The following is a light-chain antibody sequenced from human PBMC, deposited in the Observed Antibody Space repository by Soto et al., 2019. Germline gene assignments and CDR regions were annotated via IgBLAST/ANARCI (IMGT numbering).Light chain of an antibody. CDR1: QRVYNW. J-gene: IGKJ3*01. CDR2: SVS. Sequence: IEMTQYPSTVSASVGARVTITCRASQRVYNWLAWYQQKPGKAPKLLISSVSTLDSGVPSRFSGSGSGTEFTLAISSLQPEDLGTYYCQKYNSYLSFGPGTKVEI. V-gene: IGKV1-5*01. CDR3: QKYNSYLS.